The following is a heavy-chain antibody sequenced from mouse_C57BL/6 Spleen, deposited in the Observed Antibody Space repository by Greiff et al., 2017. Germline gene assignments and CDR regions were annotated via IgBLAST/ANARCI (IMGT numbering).Heavy chain of an antibody. CDR2: IDPSDSYT. V-gene: IGHV1-69*01. D-gene: IGHD2-4*01. CDR1: GYTFTSYW. Sequence: QVQLQQPGAELVKPGASVKMSCKASGYTFTSYWMHWVKQRPGQGLEWIGEIDPSDSYTNYNQKFKGKSTLTVDTSSSTAYMQLSSLTSEDSAVYYCARRGYDYDDHWYFDVWGTGTTVTVSS. CDR3: ARRGYDYDDHWYFDV. J-gene: IGHJ1*03.